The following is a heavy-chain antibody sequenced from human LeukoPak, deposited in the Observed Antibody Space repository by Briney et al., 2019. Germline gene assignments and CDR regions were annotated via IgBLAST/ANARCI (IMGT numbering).Heavy chain of an antibody. CDR1: GFSFANSV. V-gene: IGHV3-23*01. CDR2: ISGSGDRT. CDR3: AIREPIGY. J-gene: IGHJ4*02. Sequence: GGSLRLSCAASGFSFANSVISWIRQAPGKGPEWVSAISGSGDRTDYADSVRGRFTISRDNSKSTLYLQMNSLRVEDTAIYHCAIREPIGYWGQGSLVTVS. D-gene: IGHD6-13*01.